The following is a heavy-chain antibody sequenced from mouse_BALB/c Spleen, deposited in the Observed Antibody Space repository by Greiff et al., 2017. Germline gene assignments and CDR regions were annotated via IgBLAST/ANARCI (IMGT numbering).Heavy chain of an antibody. CDR1: GYTFTSYW. CDR3: ASYYGSRFSDDY. CDR2: INPSTGYT. J-gene: IGHJ4*01. V-gene: IGHV1S81*02. Sequence: QVQLQQPGAELVKPGASVKLSCKASGYTFTSYWMHWVKQRPGQGLEWIGEINPSTGYTEYNQKFKDKATLTADKSSSTAYMQLSSLTSEDSAVYYCASYYGSRFSDDYWGQGTSVTVSS. D-gene: IGHD1-1*01.